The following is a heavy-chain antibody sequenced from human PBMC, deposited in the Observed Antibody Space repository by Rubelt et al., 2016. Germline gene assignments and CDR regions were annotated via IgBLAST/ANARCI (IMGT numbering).Heavy chain of an antibody. J-gene: IGHJ4*02. Sequence: QVQLVQSGAEVKKPGASVKVSCKASGYTFTSYAMHWVRQAPGTQPEWMGWINAGNGNTKYSQQFQGRVTITRDTSASTAYMELSSLRSEDTAVYYCARDIYSGSYYGYWGQGTLVTVSS. V-gene: IGHV1-3*01. D-gene: IGHD1-26*01. CDR2: INAGNGNT. CDR1: GYTFTSYA. CDR3: ARDIYSGSYYGY.